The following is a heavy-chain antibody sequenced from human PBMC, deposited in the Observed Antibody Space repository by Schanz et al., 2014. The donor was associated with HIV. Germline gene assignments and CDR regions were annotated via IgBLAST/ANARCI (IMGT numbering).Heavy chain of an antibody. CDR1: GFNFSNYA. D-gene: IGHD1-20*01. CDR2: FSGSAGST. CDR3: AKSLPIETATITYFDY. V-gene: IGHV3-23*01. J-gene: IGHJ4*02. Sequence: EVRLLESGGGLVQPGGSLRLACSASGFNFSNYAMHWVRQTAGKGLAWVSGFSGSAGSTYYADSVKGRFTISRDNSKNTLNLQMNSLRAEDTAVYYCAKSLPIETATITYFDYWGQGTLVTVSS.